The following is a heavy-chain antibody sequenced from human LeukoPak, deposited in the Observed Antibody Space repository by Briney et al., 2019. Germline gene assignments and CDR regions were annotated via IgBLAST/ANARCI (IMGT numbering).Heavy chain of an antibody. J-gene: IGHJ4*02. CDR3: AARGYSYGRDY. CDR1: GGSISSYY. V-gene: IGHV4-59*01. CDR2: IYYSGST. D-gene: IGHD5-18*01. Sequence: PSETLSLTCTVSGGSISSYYWSWIRQPPGKGLEWIGYIYYSGSTNYNPSLKSRVTISVDTSKNQFSLKLSSVTAADTAVYYCAARGYSYGRDYWGQGTLVTVSS.